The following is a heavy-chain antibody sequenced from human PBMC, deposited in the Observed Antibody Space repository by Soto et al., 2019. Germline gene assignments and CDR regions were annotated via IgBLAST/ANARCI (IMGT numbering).Heavy chain of an antibody. V-gene: IGHV4-4*07. CDR3: AREGATMVRGVIITPYYYYGMEV. J-gene: IGHJ6*02. D-gene: IGHD3-10*01. CDR1: GGSISSYY. Sequence: SETLSLTCTVSGGSISSYYWSLIRQPAGKGLEWIGRIYTSGSTNYNPSLKSRVTMSVDTSKNQFSLRLSSVTAEDTAVYYCAREGATMVRGVIITPYYYYGMEVWGQGTKVTVS. CDR2: IYTSGST.